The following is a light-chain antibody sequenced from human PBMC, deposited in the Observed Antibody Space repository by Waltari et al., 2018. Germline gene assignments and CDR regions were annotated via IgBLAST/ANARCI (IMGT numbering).Light chain of an antibody. J-gene: IGLJ1*01. CDR1: SSAIGSFNY. CDR3: TSYTTTDTLYV. V-gene: IGLV2-14*03. Sequence: QSALTQPASVSGSPGQSITISCPGTSSAIGSFNYVSWYQQYPGKAPKLIIFDVRNRPSVISDRFSGSKSGNTASLTISGLQAEDEADYICTSYTTTDTLYVFGTGTQVTVL. CDR2: DVR.